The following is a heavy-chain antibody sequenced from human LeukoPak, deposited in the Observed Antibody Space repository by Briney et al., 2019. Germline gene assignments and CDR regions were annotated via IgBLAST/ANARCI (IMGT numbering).Heavy chain of an antibody. D-gene: IGHD1-1*01. CDR2: IYTSGST. Sequence: SETLSLTCTVSGGSISSGSYSWSWIRQPAGKGLEWIGRIYTSGSTNYNPSLKSRVTISVVTSKNQFSLKLSSVTAADTAVYYCARVASSNDYFDYWGQGTLVTVSS. J-gene: IGHJ4*02. CDR3: ARVASSNDYFDY. CDR1: GGSISSGSYS. V-gene: IGHV4-61*02.